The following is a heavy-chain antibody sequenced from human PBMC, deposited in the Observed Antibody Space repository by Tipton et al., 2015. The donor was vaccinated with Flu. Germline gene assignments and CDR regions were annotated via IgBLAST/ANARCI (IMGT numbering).Heavy chain of an antibody. V-gene: IGHV3-7*01. D-gene: IGHD2-21*01. CDR1: GFTFSSYW. CDR3: AREIEEYYFDY. Sequence: SLRLSCAASGFTFSSYWMSWVRQAPGKGLEWVANIKQDGSVKYYVDSVKGRFTISRDNAKNTLYLQMNSLRAEDTAKYYCAREIEEYYFDYWGQGTLVTVSS. J-gene: IGHJ4*02. CDR2: IKQDGSVK.